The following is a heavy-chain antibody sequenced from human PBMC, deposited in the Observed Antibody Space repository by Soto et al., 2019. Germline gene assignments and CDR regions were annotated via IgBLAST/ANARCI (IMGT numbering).Heavy chain of an antibody. D-gene: IGHD6-13*01. V-gene: IGHV1-69*13. CDR1: GGTFSSYA. Sequence: ASVKVSCKASGGTFSSYAISWVRQAPGQGLEWMGGIIPIFGTANYAQKFQGRVTITADESTSTAYMELSSLRSEDTAVYYCASKAGIAAAVALYYGMDVWGQGTTVTSP. J-gene: IGHJ6*02. CDR3: ASKAGIAAAVALYYGMDV. CDR2: IIPIFGTA.